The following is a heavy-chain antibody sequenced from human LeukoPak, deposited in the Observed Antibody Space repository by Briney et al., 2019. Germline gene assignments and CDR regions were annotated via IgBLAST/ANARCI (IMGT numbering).Heavy chain of an antibody. CDR3: ARTGTTIRRNYYYYYMDV. Sequence: GGSLRLSCAASAFTFSSYTMNWVRQAPGKGLEWVSVIYSGGSTYYADSVKGRFTISRDNSKNTLYLQMNSLRAEDTAVYYCARTGTTIRRNYYYYYMDVWGKGTTVTISS. D-gene: IGHD1-1*01. CDR2: IYSGGST. J-gene: IGHJ6*03. V-gene: IGHV3-66*01. CDR1: AFTFSSYT.